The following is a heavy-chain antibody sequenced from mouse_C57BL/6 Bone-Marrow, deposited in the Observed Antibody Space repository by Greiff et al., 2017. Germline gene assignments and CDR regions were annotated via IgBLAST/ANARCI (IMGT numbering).Heavy chain of an antibody. D-gene: IGHD2-2*01. V-gene: IGHV5-17*01. J-gene: IGHJ2*01. CDR3: ARRLVFDY. Sequence: VHVKQSGGGLVKPGGSLKLSCAASGFTFSDYGMHWVRQAPEKGLEWVAYISSGSSTIYYADTVKGRFTISRDNAKKTLFLQMTSLRSEDTAMYYCARRLVFDYWGQGTTLTVSS. CDR1: GFTFSDYG. CDR2: ISSGSSTI.